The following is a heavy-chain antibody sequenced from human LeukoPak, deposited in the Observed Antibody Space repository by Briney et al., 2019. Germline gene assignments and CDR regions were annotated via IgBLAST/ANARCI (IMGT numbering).Heavy chain of an antibody. J-gene: IGHJ6*02. CDR3: AKDFGYGGNSVYYYYGMDV. CDR2: ISYDGSNK. V-gene: IGHV3-30*18. D-gene: IGHD2-21*02. Sequence: PGGSLRLSCAASGFIFNTYVMSWVRQAPGKGLEWVAVISYDGSNKYYADSVKGRFTISRDNSKNTLYLQMNSLRAEDTAVYYCAKDFGYGGNSVYYYYGMDVWGQGTTVTVSS. CDR1: GFIFNTYV.